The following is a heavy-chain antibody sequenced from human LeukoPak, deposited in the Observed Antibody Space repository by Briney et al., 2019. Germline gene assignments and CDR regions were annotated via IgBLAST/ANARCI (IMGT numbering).Heavy chain of an antibody. Sequence: ASVKVSCKASGYTFTSYGITWVRQAPGQGLEWMGCISAYNGNTNYAQRLQGRVTMTTDRSTSTAYMELRSLRSDDTAVYYCARDNSVGDIAWWFDPWGQGTLVTVSS. J-gene: IGHJ5*02. D-gene: IGHD3-10*01. CDR1: GYTFTSYG. CDR2: ISAYNGNT. V-gene: IGHV1-18*01. CDR3: ARDNSVGDIAWWFDP.